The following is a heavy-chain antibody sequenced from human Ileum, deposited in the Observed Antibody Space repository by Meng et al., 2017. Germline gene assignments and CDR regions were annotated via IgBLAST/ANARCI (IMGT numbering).Heavy chain of an antibody. J-gene: IGHJ4*02. Sequence: WGQGVAEPSGPLPLPCPVSVDSTSTYNCWSWCRQPQGQGLERIGEIHHDRSTNYSSSPTCQGTITIENAKTLFYLELRPMTAAATAVYYCARREHYHGSAYYPAFDYWGQGTLVTVSS. CDR3: ARREHYHGSAYYPAFDY. CDR1: VDSTSTYNC. CDR2: IHHDRST. D-gene: IGHD4/OR15-4a*01. V-gene: IGHV4-4*02.